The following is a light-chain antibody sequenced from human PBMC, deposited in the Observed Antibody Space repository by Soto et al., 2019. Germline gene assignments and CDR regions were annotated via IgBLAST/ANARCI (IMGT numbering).Light chain of an antibody. CDR2: AAS. CDR1: QSISIY. V-gene: IGKV1-39*01. CDR3: HQTYNIPWT. J-gene: IGKJ1*01. Sequence: DIQMTQSPSSLSASVGDRVTITCRASQSISIYLNWYQLKPGKAPKLLIYAASSLQSGVPSRFSGSGSGTDFTLTISSLQPEDFATYWCHQTYNIPWTFGQGTKVDIK.